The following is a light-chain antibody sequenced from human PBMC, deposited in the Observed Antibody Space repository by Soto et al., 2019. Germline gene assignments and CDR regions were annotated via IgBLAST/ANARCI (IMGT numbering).Light chain of an antibody. V-gene: IGKV3-15*01. CDR2: GAS. J-gene: IGKJ2*01. Sequence: EIVMTQSPATLSVSPGERATLSCRASQSVSSNLAWYQQKPGQAPRLLIYGASTRATGIPARFSGSGSGTEFTLTLSSLQSEDFAVYDCEQYNNWPPYTFGQGTKLEI. CDR1: QSVSSN. CDR3: EQYNNWPPYT.